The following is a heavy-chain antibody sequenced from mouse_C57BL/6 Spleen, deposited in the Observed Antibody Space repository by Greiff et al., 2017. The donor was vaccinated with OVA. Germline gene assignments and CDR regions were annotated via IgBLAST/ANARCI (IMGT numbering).Heavy chain of an antibody. V-gene: IGHV1-39*01. CDR2: INPNYGTT. CDR1: GYSFTDYN. CDR3: ARWDSSGYPYYAMEY. Sequence: EVQLQQSGPELVKPGASVKLSCKASGYSFTDYNMNWVKQSNGKSLEWIGVINPNYGTTSYNQKFKGKATLTVDQSSSTAYMQLNSLTSEDSAVYDCARWDSSGYPYYAMEYWGQGTSVTASS. D-gene: IGHD3-2*02. J-gene: IGHJ4*01.